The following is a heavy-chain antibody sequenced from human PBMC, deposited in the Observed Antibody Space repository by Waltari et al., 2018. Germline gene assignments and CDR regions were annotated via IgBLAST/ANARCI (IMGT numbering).Heavy chain of an antibody. D-gene: IGHD3-9*01. CDR3: ARDQYYDILTGYYNNPFDY. CDR1: GFTFSSYA. J-gene: IGHJ4*02. V-gene: IGHV3-30-3*01. Sequence: QVQLVESGGGVVQPGRSLRLSCAASGFTFSSYAMHWVRPAPGKGLEWVAVISYDGSNKYYADSVKGRFTISRDNSKNTLYLQMNSLRAEDTAVYYCARDQYYDILTGYYNNPFDYWGQGTLVTVSS. CDR2: ISYDGSNK.